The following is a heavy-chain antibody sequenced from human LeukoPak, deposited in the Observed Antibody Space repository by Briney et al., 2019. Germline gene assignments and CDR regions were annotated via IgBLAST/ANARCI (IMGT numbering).Heavy chain of an antibody. CDR2: IYSGGST. J-gene: IGHJ4*02. D-gene: IGHD3-10*01. V-gene: IGHV3-53*05. CDR3: AKDIIPVRGVYFDY. CDR1: GFTVSSNY. Sequence: GGSLRLSCAASGFTVSSNYMSWVRQAPGKGLEWVSVIYSGGSTYYADSVKGRFTISRDNSKNTLYLQMNSLRAEDTAVYYCAKDIIPVRGVYFDYWGQGTLVTVSS.